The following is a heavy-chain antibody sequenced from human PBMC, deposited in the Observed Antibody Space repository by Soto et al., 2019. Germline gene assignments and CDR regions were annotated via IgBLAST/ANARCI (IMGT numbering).Heavy chain of an antibody. Sequence: PSETLSLTCTVSGGSISSYYWSWIRQPPGKGLEWIGYIYYSGSTNYNPSLKSRVTISVDTSKNQFSLKLSSVTAADTAVYYCANALFDDYGDLYYFDYWGQGTLVTVSS. CDR2: IYYSGST. D-gene: IGHD4-17*01. CDR1: GGSISSYY. V-gene: IGHV4-59*01. CDR3: ANALFDDYGDLYYFDY. J-gene: IGHJ4*02.